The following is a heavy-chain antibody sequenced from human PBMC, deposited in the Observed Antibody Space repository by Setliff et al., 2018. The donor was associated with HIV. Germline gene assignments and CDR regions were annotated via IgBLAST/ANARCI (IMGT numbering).Heavy chain of an antibody. CDR3: AKDYTSGWYGIYYFDY. J-gene: IGHJ4*02. CDR2: ITSSSDTI. CDR1: GFTFSSYS. D-gene: IGHD6-19*01. V-gene: IGHV3-48*01. Sequence: GGSLRLSCAASGFTFSSYSMSWVRQAPGKGLEWVSYITSSSDTIYYADSVKGRFTISRDNARNSLYLQMNSLRAEDTAVYYCAKDYTSGWYGIYYFDYWGQGTLVTVSS.